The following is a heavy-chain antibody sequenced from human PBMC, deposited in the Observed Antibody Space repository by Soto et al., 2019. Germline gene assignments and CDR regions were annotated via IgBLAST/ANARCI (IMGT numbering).Heavy chain of an antibody. J-gene: IGHJ6*02. D-gene: IGHD3-3*01. Sequence: SETLSLTCAVSGGSISSTNWWSWVRQPPGKGLEWIGEIYHDGSTNYNPSLKSRVTISVDESKIQFSLKVSSVTAADTAVYYCARSLWSGYSSYYYGMDVWSQGTTVTVSS. CDR2: IYHDGST. V-gene: IGHV4-4*02. CDR3: ARSLWSGYSSYYYGMDV. CDR1: GGSISSTNW.